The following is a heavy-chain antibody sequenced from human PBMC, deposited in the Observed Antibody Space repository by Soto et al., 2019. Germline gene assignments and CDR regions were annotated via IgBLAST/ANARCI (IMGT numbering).Heavy chain of an antibody. CDR2: INPSGGST. CDR3: ARDPTIFGVAGQYYYGMDV. J-gene: IGHJ6*02. CDR1: GYTFPSYY. Sequence: ASVKVSCKASGYTFPSYYMHWVRQAPGQGLEWMGIINPSGGSTSYAQKFQGRVTMTRDTSTSTVYMELSSLRSEDTAVYYCARDPTIFGVAGQYYYGMDVWGQGTTVTVSS. V-gene: IGHV1-46*01. D-gene: IGHD3-3*01.